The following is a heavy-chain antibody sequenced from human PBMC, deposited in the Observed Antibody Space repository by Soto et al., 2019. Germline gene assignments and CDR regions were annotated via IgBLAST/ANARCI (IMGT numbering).Heavy chain of an antibody. CDR1: GFTFSSYS. CDR3: ARDQRVGNGVAAAGNDFDY. V-gene: IGHV3-48*01. Sequence: EVQLVESGGGLVQPGGSLRLSCAASGFTFSSYSMNWVRQAPGKGLEWVSYISSSSSTIYYADSVKGRFTISRDNAKNSLYLQMNSLRAEDTAVYYCARDQRVGNGVAAAGNDFDYWGQGTLVTVSS. J-gene: IGHJ4*02. D-gene: IGHD6-13*01. CDR2: ISSSSSTI.